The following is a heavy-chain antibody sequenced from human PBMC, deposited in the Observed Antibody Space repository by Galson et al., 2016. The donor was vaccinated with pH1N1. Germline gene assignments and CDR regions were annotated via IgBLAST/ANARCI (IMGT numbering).Heavy chain of an antibody. J-gene: IGHJ3*01. CDR3: ARHSTSGFPTIEVAARRRPFDV. CDR1: GGSFRGYY. D-gene: IGHD6-19*01. V-gene: IGHV4-34*01. CDR2: INHGGST. Sequence: ETLSLTCAVYGGSFRGYYWSWIRQSPEKGLEWIGEINHGGSTNYNPSLEGRVALSLDTSKNQFSLRLMAVTAANTAVYFCARHSTSGFPTIEVAARRRPFDVWGQGTLVTVSS.